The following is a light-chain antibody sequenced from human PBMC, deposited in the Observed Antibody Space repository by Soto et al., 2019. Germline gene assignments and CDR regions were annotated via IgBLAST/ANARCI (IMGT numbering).Light chain of an antibody. J-gene: IGLJ1*01. Sequence: QSVLTQPRSVSGSPGQSVTISCTGTSSDVGAYKYVSWYQHYPGTAPKLLIYGDNNRPSGVPDRFSGSKSGTSASLAIIRLQAEDEGDYYCQSYDLSLRNYVFGSGTKVTVL. V-gene: IGLV2-11*01. CDR2: GDN. CDR3: QSYDLSLRNYV. CDR1: SSDVGAYKY.